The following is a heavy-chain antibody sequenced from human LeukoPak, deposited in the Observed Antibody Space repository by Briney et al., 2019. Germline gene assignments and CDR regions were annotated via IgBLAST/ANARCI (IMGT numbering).Heavy chain of an antibody. CDR3: ARSFSGRPDYFDY. Sequence: ASVKVSCEASGGTFSSYAISWVRQAPGQGLEWVGWISAYNGNTKYAQRLQGRVTMTTDTSTSTAYMELRSMRSDDTAVYYCARSFSGRPDYFDYWGQGTLVTVSS. V-gene: IGHV1-18*01. CDR1: GGTFSSYA. D-gene: IGHD5-12*01. J-gene: IGHJ4*02. CDR2: ISAYNGNT.